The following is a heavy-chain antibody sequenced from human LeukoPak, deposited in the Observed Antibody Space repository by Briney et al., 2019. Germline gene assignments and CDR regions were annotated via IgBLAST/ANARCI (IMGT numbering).Heavy chain of an antibody. J-gene: IGHJ5*02. CDR2: IYTSGIT. CDR1: GGSISSGTYY. Sequence: SQTLSLTCTVPGGSISSGTYYWYWIRQPAGKGLEWIGRIYTSGITNYNPSLRSRVTISVDTSKNQFSLKLTSVTASDPAVYYCARLPDPWGQGTLVTVSS. V-gene: IGHV4-61*02. CDR3: ARLPDP.